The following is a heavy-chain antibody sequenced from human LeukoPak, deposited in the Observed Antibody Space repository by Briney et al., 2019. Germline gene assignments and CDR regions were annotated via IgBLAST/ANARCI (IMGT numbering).Heavy chain of an antibody. CDR3: ARVRGITMVRGAYDY. CDR1: GYTFTGYY. D-gene: IGHD3-10*01. V-gene: IGHV1-2*02. J-gene: IGHJ4*02. Sequence: ASVKVSCKASGYTFTGYYMHWVRQAPGQGLEWMGWINPNSGGTNYAQKFQGRVTMTRDTSISTAYMELGRLRSDDTAVYYCARVRGITMVRGAYDYWGQGTLVTVSS. CDR2: INPNSGGT.